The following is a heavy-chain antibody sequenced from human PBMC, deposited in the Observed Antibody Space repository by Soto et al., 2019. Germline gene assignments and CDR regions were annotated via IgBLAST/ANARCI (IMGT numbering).Heavy chain of an antibody. V-gene: IGHV3-21*01. Sequence: EVQLVESGGGLVKPGGSLRLSCAASGFTFSSYSMNWVRQAPGKGLVWVSSISSSSSYIYYADSVKGRFTISRDNAKNSLSLQMNSLRAEDTAVYYCARDQPGYSYGYGLGYWGQGTLVTVSS. D-gene: IGHD5-18*01. CDR2: ISSSSSYI. CDR1: GFTFSSYS. CDR3: ARDQPGYSYGYGLGY. J-gene: IGHJ4*02.